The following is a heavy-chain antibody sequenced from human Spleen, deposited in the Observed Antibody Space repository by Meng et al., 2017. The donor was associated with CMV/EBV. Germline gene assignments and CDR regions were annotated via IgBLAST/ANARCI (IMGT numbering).Heavy chain of an antibody. Sequence: ASVKVSCKASGYTFAGYLIHWVRQAPGQGLEWMGWMNPNSGNTGFAQKFQGRVTMTRNTSINTAYMELSSLRSDDTAVYFCATNSGNTRHYVNWGQGTMVTVSS. V-gene: IGHV1-8*02. J-gene: IGHJ3*01. D-gene: IGHD5-12*01. CDR1: GYTFAGYL. CDR3: ATNSGNTRHYVN. CDR2: MNPNSGNT.